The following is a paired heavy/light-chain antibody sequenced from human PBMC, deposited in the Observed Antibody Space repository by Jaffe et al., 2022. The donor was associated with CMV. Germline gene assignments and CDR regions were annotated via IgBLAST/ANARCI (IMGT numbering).Light chain of an antibody. CDR1: NLGQKY. V-gene: IGLV3-1*01. CDR2: QNT. Sequence: SFEMTQPPSVSVSPGQTATITCSGDNLGQKYVYWYQQKPGQSPTLMIYQNTKRPSGIPARFSGSNYGNTATLTISGTQIVDEADYHCQAWDSGTGIFGGGTRLTVL. CDR3: QAWDSGTGI. J-gene: IGLJ2*01.
Heavy chain of an antibody. J-gene: IGHJ3*01. CDR3: ARGTPSGILRFLEPNTFDV. V-gene: IGHV4-39*01. D-gene: IGHD3-3*01. Sequence: QQQLQESGPGLVRPSETLSLTCSVSGDPISRYSYYWAWIRQPPGKGLEWLGHSYAGGSSYYNPSLESRVTISVDSSRNRISLRLRSMTAADTGLYFCARGTPSGILRFLEPNTFDVWGHGTRVTVYS. CDR1: GDPISRYSYY. CDR2: SYAGGSS.